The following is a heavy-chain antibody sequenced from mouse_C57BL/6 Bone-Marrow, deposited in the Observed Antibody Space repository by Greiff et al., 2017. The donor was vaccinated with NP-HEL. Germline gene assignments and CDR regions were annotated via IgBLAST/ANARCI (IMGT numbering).Heavy chain of an antibody. V-gene: IGHV1-85*01. Sequence: VQLQQSGPELVKPGASVKLSCKASGYTFTSYDINWVKQRPGQGLEWIGWIYPRDGSTKYNEKFKGKATLTVDTSSSTAYLELHSLTTEDSAVYFCARPSYYYGSPFAYWGQGTLVTVSA. D-gene: IGHD1-1*01. CDR3: ARPSYYYGSPFAY. CDR1: GYTFTSYD. CDR2: IYPRDGST. J-gene: IGHJ3*01.